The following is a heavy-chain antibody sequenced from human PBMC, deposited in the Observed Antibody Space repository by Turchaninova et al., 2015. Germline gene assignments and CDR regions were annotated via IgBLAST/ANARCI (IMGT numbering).Heavy chain of an antibody. CDR1: GGSFSGYY. V-gene: IGHV4-34*01. D-gene: IGHD2-2*01. CDR2: INHSGST. Sequence: QVQLQQWGAGLLKPSETLSLTCAVYGGSFSGYYWSWIRQPPGKGLEWIREINHSGSTKYNPSLKSRVTISVDTSKNQCSLKLSSVTAADTAVYYCARVVSVEFDYWGQGTLVTVSS. J-gene: IGHJ4*02. CDR3: ARVVSVEFDY.